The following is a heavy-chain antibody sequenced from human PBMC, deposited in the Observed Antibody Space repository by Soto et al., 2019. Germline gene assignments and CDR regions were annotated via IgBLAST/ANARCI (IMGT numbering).Heavy chain of an antibody. CDR1: GGSISSGGYY. CDR2: IYYSGST. Sequence: QVQLQESGPGLVKPSQTLSLTCTVSGGSISSGGYYWSWIRQHPGKGLEWIGYIYYSGSTYYNPSLKSRVTISVDTSKNQCSRKLSSVTAADTAVYYCAGRIAARPGPKFDYWGQGTLVTVSS. D-gene: IGHD6-6*01. V-gene: IGHV4-31*03. CDR3: AGRIAARPGPKFDY. J-gene: IGHJ4*02.